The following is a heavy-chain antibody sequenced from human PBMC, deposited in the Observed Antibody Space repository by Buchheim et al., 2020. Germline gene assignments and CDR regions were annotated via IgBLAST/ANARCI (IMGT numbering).Heavy chain of an antibody. D-gene: IGHD6-19*01. CDR1: GFTFSSYA. V-gene: IGHV3-30*04. CDR3: ARGLSGWYELDY. CDR2: ISYDGSNK. Sequence: QVQLVESGGGVVQPGRSLRLSCAASGFTFSSYAMHWVRQAPGKGLEWVAVISYDGSNKYYADSVKGRFTISRDNSKNTLYPQMNSLRAEDTAVYYCARGLSGWYELDYWGQGTL. J-gene: IGHJ4*02.